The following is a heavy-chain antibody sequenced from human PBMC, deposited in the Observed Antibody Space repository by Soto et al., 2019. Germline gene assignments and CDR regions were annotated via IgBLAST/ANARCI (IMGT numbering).Heavy chain of an antibody. Sequence: GGSLRLSCAASGFTFSSYAMSWVRQAPGKGLEWVSAISGSGGSTYYADSVKGRFTISRDNSKNTLYLQMNSLRAEDTAVYYCARGRRYCSGGSCAEFDYWGQGTLVTVSS. V-gene: IGHV3-23*01. CDR3: ARGRRYCSGGSCAEFDY. J-gene: IGHJ4*02. D-gene: IGHD2-15*01. CDR1: GFTFSSYA. CDR2: ISGSGGST.